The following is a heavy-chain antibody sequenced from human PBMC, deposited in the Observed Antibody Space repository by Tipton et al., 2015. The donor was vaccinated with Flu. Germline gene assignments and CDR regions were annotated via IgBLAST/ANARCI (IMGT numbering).Heavy chain of an antibody. CDR1: GGSFSGYY. D-gene: IGHD3-3*01. Sequence: TLSLTCAVYGGSFSGYYWSWIRQPPGKGLEWIGEINQSGSTNYNPSLKSRVTILIDTSMNQFSLKLTSVTAADTAVYYCASSVLRFLEWQTDNWGQGTLVTVSS. CDR2: INQSGST. CDR3: ASSVLRFLEWQTDN. J-gene: IGHJ4*02. V-gene: IGHV4-34*01.